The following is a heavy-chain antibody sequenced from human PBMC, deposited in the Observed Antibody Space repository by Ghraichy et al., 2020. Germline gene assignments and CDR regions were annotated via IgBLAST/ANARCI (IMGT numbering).Heavy chain of an antibody. V-gene: IGHV3-23*01. CDR2: ISGSGGAT. Sequence: GGSLRLSCATPGFAFNNHAITWVRQAAGKGLEWVSVISGSGGATFYADSVKGRFNISRDESKNTVYLQMNSLTAEDTAMYYCAKGLTMVSRNAYDVWGQGTMVTVSS. CDR1: GFAFNNHA. J-gene: IGHJ3*01. CDR3: AKGLTMVSRNAYDV. D-gene: IGHD2-8*01.